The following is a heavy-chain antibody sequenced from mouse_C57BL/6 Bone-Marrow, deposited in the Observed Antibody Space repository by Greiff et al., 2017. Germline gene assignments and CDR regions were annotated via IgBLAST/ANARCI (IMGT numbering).Heavy chain of an antibody. CDR3: ARPTVVAGKSMDY. CDR2: INPYNGGT. D-gene: IGHD1-1*01. J-gene: IGHJ4*01. CDR1: GYTFTDYY. V-gene: IGHV1-19*01. Sequence: EVQLVESGPVLVKPGASVKMSCKASGYTFTDYYMNWVKQSHGKSLEWIGVINPYNGGTSYNQKFKGKATLTVDKSSSTAYMELNSLTSEDSAVYYCARPTVVAGKSMDYWGQGTSVTVSS.